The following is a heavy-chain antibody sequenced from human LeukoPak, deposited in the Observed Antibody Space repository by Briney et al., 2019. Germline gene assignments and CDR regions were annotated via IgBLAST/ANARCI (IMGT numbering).Heavy chain of an antibody. V-gene: IGHV1-2*02. Sequence: ASVKVSCKASGYTFTGYYMHWVRQAPGQGLEWMGWINPNSGGTNYAQKFQGRVTMTRDTSISTAYMELSRLRSDDTAVYYCARDLGRNFYYALDYWGQGTLVTVSS. CDR2: INPNSGGT. CDR3: ARDLGRNFYYALDY. CDR1: GYTFTGYY. D-gene: IGHD3-22*01. J-gene: IGHJ4*02.